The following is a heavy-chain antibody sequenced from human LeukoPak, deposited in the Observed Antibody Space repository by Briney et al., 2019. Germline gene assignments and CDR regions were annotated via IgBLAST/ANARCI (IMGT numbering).Heavy chain of an antibody. D-gene: IGHD5-18*01. CDR3: ARGYSYGLIFDY. Sequence: SETLSLTCTVSGGSISSYYWSWIRQPPGKGLEWIGYIYYSGSTNYNPSLKSRVTISVDTSKNQFSLKPSSVTAADTAVYYCARGYSYGLIFDYWGQGTLVTVSS. CDR2: IYYSGST. CDR1: GGSISSYY. V-gene: IGHV4-59*01. J-gene: IGHJ4*02.